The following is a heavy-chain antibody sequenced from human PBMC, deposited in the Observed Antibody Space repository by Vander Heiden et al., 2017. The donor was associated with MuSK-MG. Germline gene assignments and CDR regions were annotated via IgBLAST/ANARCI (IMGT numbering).Heavy chain of an antibody. J-gene: IGHJ3*02. D-gene: IGHD4-17*01. CDR2: ISYDGSNK. CDR1: GFTFSSYG. V-gene: IGHV3-30*18. Sequence: QVQLVESGGGVVQPGRSLRLSCAASGFTFSSYGMHWVRQAPGKGLEWVAVISYDGSNKYYADSVKGRFTISRDNSKNTLYLQMNSLRAEDTAVYYCAKAFGSVTTFDDAFDIWGQGTMVTVSS. CDR3: AKAFGSVTTFDDAFDI.